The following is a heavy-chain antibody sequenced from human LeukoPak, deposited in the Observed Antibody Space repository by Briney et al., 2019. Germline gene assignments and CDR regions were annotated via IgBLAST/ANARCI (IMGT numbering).Heavy chain of an antibody. CDR3: ARQITIFGVVITDYGMDV. J-gene: IGHJ6*02. CDR1: GGTFSSYA. D-gene: IGHD3-3*01. V-gene: IGHV5-51*01. Sequence: ASVKVSCKASGGTFSSYAISWVRQAPGQGLEWMGIIYPGDSDTRYSPSFQGQVTISADKSISTAYLQWSSLKASDTAMYYCARQITIFGVVITDYGMDVWGQGTTVTVSS. CDR2: IYPGDSDT.